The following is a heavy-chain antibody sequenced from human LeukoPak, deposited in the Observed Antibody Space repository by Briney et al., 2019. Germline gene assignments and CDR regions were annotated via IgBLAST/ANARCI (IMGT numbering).Heavy chain of an antibody. CDR3: ARDRVDRFGPRFDP. J-gene: IGHJ5*02. Sequence: PSESLSLTCTVSGDSISSDYFSSNLFHWGWLRQPPGEGLEWIGSISYTGNTYYNPSLKSRVTISLDTSKNQFSLKLTSLTAADTAVYYCARDRVDRFGPRFDPWGPGTLVTVSS. V-gene: IGHV4-39*07. D-gene: IGHD5-12*01. CDR1: GDSISSDYFSSNLFH. CDR2: ISYTGNT.